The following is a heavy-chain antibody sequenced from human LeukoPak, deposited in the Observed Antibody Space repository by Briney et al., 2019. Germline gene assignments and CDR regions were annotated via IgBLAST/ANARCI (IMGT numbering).Heavy chain of an antibody. Sequence: SETLSLTCVVSGGSISGYYWTWIRQPPGKGLEWIGYTYYRGSSSFNPSLRSRVTISVDTSKNQFSLKLSSVTAADTAVYYCARRPWFGRRNWYFDLWGRGTLVTVSS. CDR3: ARRPWFGRRNWYFDL. J-gene: IGHJ2*01. D-gene: IGHD3-10*01. CDR2: TYYRGSS. V-gene: IGHV4-59*12. CDR1: GGSISGYY.